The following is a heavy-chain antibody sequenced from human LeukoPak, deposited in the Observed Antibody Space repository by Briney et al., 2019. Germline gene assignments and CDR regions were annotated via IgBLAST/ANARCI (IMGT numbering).Heavy chain of an antibody. CDR1: GGSISSSSYH. Sequence: SEILSLTCTVSGGSISSSSYHWGWIRQPPGKGLEWIGSISYSGSTYYNPSLKSRVTISVDTSKNQLSLNLSSVTAADTAVYYCASRWGGSGSYKLDYWGQGTLVTVSS. V-gene: IGHV4-39*01. J-gene: IGHJ4*02. CDR2: ISYSGST. CDR3: ASRWGGSGSYKLDY. D-gene: IGHD3-10*01.